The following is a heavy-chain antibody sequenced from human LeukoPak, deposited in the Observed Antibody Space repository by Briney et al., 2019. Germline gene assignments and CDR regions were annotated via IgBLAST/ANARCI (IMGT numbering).Heavy chain of an antibody. CDR3: ASYYYDSSGYSNFDY. CDR2: INHRGST. D-gene: IGHD3-22*01. CDR1: GGSFSGHY. Sequence: PSETLSLTCAVYGGSFSGHYWAWIRQPPGKGLEWIGEINHRGSTNYNASLKSRVTMSVDTSKNQFSLKLSSVTAADTAVYYCASYYYDSSGYSNFDYWGQGTLVTVSS. V-gene: IGHV4-34*01. J-gene: IGHJ4*02.